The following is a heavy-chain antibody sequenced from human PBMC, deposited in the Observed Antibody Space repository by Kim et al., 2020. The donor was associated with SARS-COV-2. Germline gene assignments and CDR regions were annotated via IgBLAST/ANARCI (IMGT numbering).Heavy chain of an antibody. V-gene: IGHV3-21*01. CDR1: GFTFSSYS. CDR2: ISSSSSYI. J-gene: IGHJ3*02. Sequence: GGSLRLSCAASGFTFSSYSMNWVRQAPGKGLEWVSSISSSSSYIYYADSVKGRFTISRDNAKNSLYLQMNSLRAEDTAVYYCARDISVLRYFDWLVGRSAFDIWGQGTMVTVSS. CDR3: ARDISVLRYFDWLVGRSAFDI. D-gene: IGHD3-9*01.